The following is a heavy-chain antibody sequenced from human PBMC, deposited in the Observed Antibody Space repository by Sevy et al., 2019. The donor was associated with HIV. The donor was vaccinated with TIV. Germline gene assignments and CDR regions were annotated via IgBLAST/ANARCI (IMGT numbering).Heavy chain of an antibody. CDR1: GKTLSDLS. D-gene: IGHD3-22*01. J-gene: IGHJ4*02. V-gene: IGHV1-24*01. Sequence: ASVKVSCKVSGKTLSDLSMHWVRQAPGKGLEWMGSFDPEDGETLYAQNFRARVTMTEDTCTDTAYMELSSLRSEETAVYYCATTKDYYDSSGDPFDYWGQGSLVTVSS. CDR3: ATTKDYYDSSGDPFDY. CDR2: FDPEDGET.